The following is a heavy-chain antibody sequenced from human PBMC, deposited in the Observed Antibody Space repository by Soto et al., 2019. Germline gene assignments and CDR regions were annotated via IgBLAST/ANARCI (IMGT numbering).Heavy chain of an antibody. J-gene: IGHJ4*02. CDR1: WFPPPPNGMG. CDR2: IYWDDDE. Sequence: QNPFKGSCPNPGKPTTNLPPTLTLPWFPPPPNGMGVGWNRQPPRKALEWLALIYWDDDERYSPSLQSRLTITKDASRNQVGLAMTNMDPVDTATYYCAHMTTVTTFDYWGQGTLVTVSS. V-gene: IGHV2-5*02. D-gene: IGHD4-17*01. CDR3: AHMTTVTTFDY.